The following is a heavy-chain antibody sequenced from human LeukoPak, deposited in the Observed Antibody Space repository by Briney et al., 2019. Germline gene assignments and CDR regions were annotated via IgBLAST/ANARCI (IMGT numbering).Heavy chain of an antibody. D-gene: IGHD4-17*01. Sequence: GGSLRLSCAASGFTFSSFAMSWVRQAPGKGLEWVSGISGSGHSTYYADSVKGRFIISRDNSKTTLFLQMNSLRAEDTAIYYCAKSPHDYGDYPPWFDPWGQGTLVTVSS. CDR1: GFTFSSFA. V-gene: IGHV3-23*01. J-gene: IGHJ5*02. CDR2: ISGSGHST. CDR3: AKSPHDYGDYPPWFDP.